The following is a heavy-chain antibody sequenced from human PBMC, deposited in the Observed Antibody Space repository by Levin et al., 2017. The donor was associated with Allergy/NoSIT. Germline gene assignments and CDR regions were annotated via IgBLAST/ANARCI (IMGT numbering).Heavy chain of an antibody. Sequence: SETLSLTCFVSGGSIIRGDWWSWVRQTPGKGLEWIGEVGYSGSTNYNPSFQSRATLSIDTSKSQFSLTLTSLTAADTAVYYCARIPKWQYYYFDSWGPGTVVTVSS. V-gene: IGHV4-4*02. J-gene: IGHJ4*02. CDR1: GGSIIRGDW. D-gene: IGHD5-12*01. CDR2: VGYSGST. CDR3: ARIPKWQYYYFDS.